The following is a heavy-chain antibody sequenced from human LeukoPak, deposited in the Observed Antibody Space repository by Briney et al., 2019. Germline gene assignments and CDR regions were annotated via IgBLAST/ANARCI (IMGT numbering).Heavy chain of an antibody. CDR3: ARGPQWLTQYNWFDP. D-gene: IGHD6-19*01. V-gene: IGHV4-34*01. J-gene: IGHJ5*02. Sequence: SETLSLNCAVYGGSFSGYYWSWIRQPPGKGLEWIGEINHSGSTNYNPSLKSRVTISVDTSKNQFSLKLSSVTAADTAVYYCARGPQWLTQYNWFDPWGQGTLVTVSS. CDR2: INHSGST. CDR1: GGSFSGYY.